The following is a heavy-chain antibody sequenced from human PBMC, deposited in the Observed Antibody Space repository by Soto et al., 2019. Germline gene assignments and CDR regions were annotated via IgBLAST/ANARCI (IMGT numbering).Heavy chain of an antibody. V-gene: IGHV4-34*01. CDR3: ARAPKVSGSSQTRPDF. Sequence: SETLSRTCSLYSGSFSGYYWTWIGQPPGKGLEWIGEISESVNTNYSPSLKSRVSISIDTSKKQFSLNLASVTAADTAVYYCARAPKVSGSSQTRPDFWGQGTLVTVSS. J-gene: IGHJ4*02. CDR1: SGSFSGYY. D-gene: IGHD6-6*01. CDR2: ISESVNT.